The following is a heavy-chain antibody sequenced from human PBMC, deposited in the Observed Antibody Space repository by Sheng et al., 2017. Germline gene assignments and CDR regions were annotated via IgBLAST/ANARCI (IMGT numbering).Heavy chain of an antibody. V-gene: IGHV3-64*07. CDR1: GFTFSSYA. CDR3: ARGGGYGDYEDYFDY. Sequence: EVQLVESGGGLVQPGGSLRLSCAASGFTFSSYAMHWVRQSPGKGLEYVSGITGNGGSTYYADSVKGRFTISRDYSKNTLYLQVGSLRAEDMAVYHCARGGGYGDYEDYFDYWGQGTLVTVS. D-gene: IGHD4-17*01. J-gene: IGHJ4*02. CDR2: ITGNGGST.